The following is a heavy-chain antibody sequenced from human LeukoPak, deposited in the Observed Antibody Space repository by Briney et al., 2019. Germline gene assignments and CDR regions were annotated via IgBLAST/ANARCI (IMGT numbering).Heavy chain of an antibody. J-gene: IGHJ4*02. CDR1: GGSFSGYY. Sequence: SETLSLTCAVYGGSFSGYYWSWIRQPPGKGLEWIGEINHSGSTNYNPSLKSRVTISVDTSKNQLSLKLSSVTAADTAVYYCARDVEMATIDYWGQGTLVTVSS. CDR3: ARDVEMATIDY. CDR2: INHSGST. V-gene: IGHV4-34*01. D-gene: IGHD5-24*01.